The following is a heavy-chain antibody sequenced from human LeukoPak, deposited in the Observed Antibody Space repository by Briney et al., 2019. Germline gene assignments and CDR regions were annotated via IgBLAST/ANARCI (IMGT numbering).Heavy chain of an antibody. CDR1: GYSFTSYW. CDR3: ARHFKYSSSWSRVDY. Sequence: GESLKISCKGSGYSFTSYWIGWVRQMPGKGLEWMGFIYPGDSDTRYSPSFQGQVTISADKSISTAYLQWSSLKASDTAMYYCARHFKYSSSWSRVDYWGQGTLVTVSS. CDR2: IYPGDSDT. J-gene: IGHJ4*02. V-gene: IGHV5-51*01. D-gene: IGHD6-13*01.